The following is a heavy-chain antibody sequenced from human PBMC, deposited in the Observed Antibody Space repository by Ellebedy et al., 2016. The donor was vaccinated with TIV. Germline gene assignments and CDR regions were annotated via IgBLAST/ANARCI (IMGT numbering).Heavy chain of an antibody. Sequence: GESLKISCAASGFSFRSYWMSWVRQAPGKGLEWVANIYQDGSEKYVLDSVKGRFTISRDNAKNSLYLQMHSLRVEDTALYYCARRGSYGDYAVQVNNWFDSWGQGTLVTV. CDR1: GFSFRSYW. CDR3: ARRGSYGDYAVQVNNWFDS. V-gene: IGHV3-7*01. J-gene: IGHJ5*01. D-gene: IGHD4-17*01. CDR2: IYQDGSEK.